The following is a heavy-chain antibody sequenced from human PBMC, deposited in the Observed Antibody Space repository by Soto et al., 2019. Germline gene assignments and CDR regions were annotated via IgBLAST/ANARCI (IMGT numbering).Heavy chain of an antibody. CDR1: GYTFTNCP. J-gene: IGHJ6*02. CDR3: ARGQYGHFRYGMDV. V-gene: IGHV1-3*02. D-gene: IGHD4-17*01. Sequence: ASVKVSCKASGYTFTNCPMHWVRQATGQRLEWMGGSNAGNGDTKYSQEFQGRVTITRDTSASTAYMELSSLRLEDMAVYYCARGQYGHFRYGMDVWGQGTTVTVSS. CDR2: SNAGNGDT.